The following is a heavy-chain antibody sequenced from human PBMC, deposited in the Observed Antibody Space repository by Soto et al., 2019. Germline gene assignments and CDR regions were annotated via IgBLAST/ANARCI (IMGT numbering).Heavy chain of an antibody. Sequence: QVHLVQSGAEVKKPGASMKVSCKASGYTFTSYGITWMRQAPGQGLEWMGRIRPYNGNTKYAPKFQGRVTTTADTSTTTAYMELWSLRSDDTAVYYCARDLLVDDYAFDMWGQGTMVTVSS. CDR3: ARDLLVDDYAFDM. D-gene: IGHD2-15*01. CDR1: GYTFTSYG. V-gene: IGHV1-18*01. CDR2: IRPYNGNT. J-gene: IGHJ3*02.